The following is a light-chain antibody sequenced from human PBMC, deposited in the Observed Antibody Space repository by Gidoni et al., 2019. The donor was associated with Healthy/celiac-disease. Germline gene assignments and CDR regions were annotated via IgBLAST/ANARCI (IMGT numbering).Light chain of an antibody. Sequence: DIQMTQSPSSLSASVGDRVTITCQASQDISNYLNWYQQKPGKAPKLLIYDASRFSGSGSGTDFTFTISSLQPEDIATYYCQQYDKLPLTFGGGTKVEIK. V-gene: IGKV1-33*01. CDR3: QQYDKLPLT. J-gene: IGKJ4*01. CDR1: QDISNY. CDR2: D.